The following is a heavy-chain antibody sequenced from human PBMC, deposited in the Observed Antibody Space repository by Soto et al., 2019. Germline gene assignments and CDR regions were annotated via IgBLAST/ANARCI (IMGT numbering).Heavy chain of an antibody. CDR3: AKDSLWFGDEADAFDI. CDR2: ISGSGGST. V-gene: IGHV3-23*01. CDR1: GFTFSSYA. J-gene: IGHJ3*02. Sequence: GGSLRLSCAASGFTFSSYAMSWVRQAPGKGLEWVSAISGSGGSTYYADSVKGRFTISRDNSKNTLYLQMNSLRAEDTAVYYCAKDSLWFGDEADAFDIWGQGTMVTVSS. D-gene: IGHD3-10*01.